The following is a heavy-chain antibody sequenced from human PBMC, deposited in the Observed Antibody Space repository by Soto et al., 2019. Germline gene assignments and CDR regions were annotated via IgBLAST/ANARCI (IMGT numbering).Heavy chain of an antibody. CDR3: AKGGDYWYFDL. D-gene: IGHD3-16*01. J-gene: IGHJ2*01. V-gene: IGHV3-43*01. CDR1: GFTFDDYT. Sequence: EMQLVESGGVVVQPGGSLRLSCAASGFTFDDYTMHWVRQVPGKGLDWVSTFSWDGGTTYYADSVKGRFTISRDNSKSSLYLQMNGLRTEDSAFYYCAKGGDYWYFDLWGRGTLATVSS. CDR2: FSWDGGTT.